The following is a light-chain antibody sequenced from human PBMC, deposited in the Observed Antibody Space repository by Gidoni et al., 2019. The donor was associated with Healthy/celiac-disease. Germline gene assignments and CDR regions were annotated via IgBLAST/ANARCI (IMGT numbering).Light chain of an antibody. CDR1: SSDVGGYNY. V-gene: IGLV2-14*01. J-gene: IGLJ2*01. Sequence: SALTPPASVSGSPGQSITISCTGTSSDVGGYNYVSWYQQHPGKAPKLMIYEVSNRPSGVSNRFSGSKSGNTASLTISGLQAEDEADYYCSSYTSSSSVVCGGGTKLTVL. CDR2: EVS. CDR3: SSYTSSSSVV.